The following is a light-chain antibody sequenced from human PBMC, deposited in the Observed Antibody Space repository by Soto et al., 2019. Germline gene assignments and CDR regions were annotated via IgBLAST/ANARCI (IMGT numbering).Light chain of an antibody. CDR2: GAS. V-gene: IGKV3-20*01. J-gene: IGKJ5*01. CDR1: QNVTSSY. Sequence: EIVVTQSPDTLSLSPGERATLSCRASQNVTSSYLAWHQKKPGQAPRLLIYGASRRATVVPDRFSGSGSGTDFILTISRLEPEDFAVYYCQRITFGQGTRLEIK. CDR3: QRIT.